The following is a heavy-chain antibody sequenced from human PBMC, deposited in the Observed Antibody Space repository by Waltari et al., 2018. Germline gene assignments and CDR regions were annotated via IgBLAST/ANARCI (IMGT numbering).Heavy chain of an antibody. CDR1: GGSISSSSYY. CDR3: ARTPPSYYDSSGTSDY. D-gene: IGHD3-22*01. V-gene: IGHV4-39*01. Sequence: QLQLQESGPGLVKPSETLSLTCTVSGGSISSSSYYWGWIRQPPGKGLEWIGSIYYSGSTYSNPTHKSRVTISVDTSKNQFSLKLSAVTAADTAVYYCARTPPSYYDSSGTSDYWGQGTLVTVSS. CDR2: IYYSGST. J-gene: IGHJ4*02.